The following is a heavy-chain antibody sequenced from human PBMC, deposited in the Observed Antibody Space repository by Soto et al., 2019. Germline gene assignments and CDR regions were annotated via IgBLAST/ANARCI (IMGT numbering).Heavy chain of an antibody. J-gene: IGHJ5*02. CDR1: GGTFSSYT. V-gene: IGHV1-69*02. CDR3: ARVAAYYGSTWFDP. CDR2: IIPSLGIA. Sequence: QVQLVQSGAEVKKPGSSVKVSCKASGGTFSSYTISWVRQAPGQGLEWMGRIIPSLGIANYAQKFPGRVTITADKSTSTAYVELSSLRSEDTAVYYCARVAAYYGSTWFDPWGQGTLVTVSS. D-gene: IGHD3-10*01.